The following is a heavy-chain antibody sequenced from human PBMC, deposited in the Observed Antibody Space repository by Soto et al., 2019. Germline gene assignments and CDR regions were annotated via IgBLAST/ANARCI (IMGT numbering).Heavy chain of an antibody. CDR1: GFTFSSYA. CDR2: ISGSGGST. Sequence: PGGSLRLSCAASGFTFSSYAMSWVRQAPGKGLDWVSAISGSGGSTYYADSVKGRFTISRDNSKNTLYLQMNSLRAEDTAVYYCAKGKLGYCSGGSCHRNFDYWGQGTLVTVSS. CDR3: AKGKLGYCSGGSCHRNFDY. J-gene: IGHJ4*02. V-gene: IGHV3-23*01. D-gene: IGHD2-15*01.